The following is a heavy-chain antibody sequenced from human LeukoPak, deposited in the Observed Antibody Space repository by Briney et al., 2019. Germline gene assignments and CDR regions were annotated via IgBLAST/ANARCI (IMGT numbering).Heavy chain of an antibody. CDR1: GFTVSSNY. V-gene: IGHV3-53*01. CDR2: IYSGGSS. Sequence: PGGSLRLSCAASGFTVSSNYMSWIRQAPGKGLEWVSLIYSGGSSYYADSVKGRFTISRDNSKNTLYLQISSLRDEDTALYYCAQSAGFDPWGQGTLVTVSS. J-gene: IGHJ5*02. CDR3: AQSAGFDP.